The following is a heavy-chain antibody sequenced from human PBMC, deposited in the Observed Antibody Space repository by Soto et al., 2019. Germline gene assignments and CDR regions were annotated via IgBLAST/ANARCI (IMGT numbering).Heavy chain of an antibody. CDR1: GGSISSGDYY. D-gene: IGHD5-18*01. CDR3: ARWRYSYANLPGDWFDS. Sequence: PSETLSLTCTVSGGSISSGDYYWSWVRQPPGKGLEWIAYIYSSGSTNYNPSLKSRVTISVDTSKNQFSLRLRSVTAADTAVYFCARWRYSYANLPGDWFDSWGQGTLVTVSS. V-gene: IGHV4-61*08. CDR2: IYSSGST. J-gene: IGHJ5*01.